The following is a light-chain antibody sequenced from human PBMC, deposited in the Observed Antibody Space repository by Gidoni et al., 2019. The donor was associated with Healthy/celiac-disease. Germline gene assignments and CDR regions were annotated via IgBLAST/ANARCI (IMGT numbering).Light chain of an antibody. CDR2: GKN. V-gene: IGLV3-19*01. CDR1: SLRSYY. J-gene: IGLJ2*01. Sequence: SSELNQDPAVSVALGQTVRITCQGDSLRSYYASWYQQKPGQAPVLVIYGKNNQPSGIPDLFSGSSSGNTASLTITVAQAEDEADYYCNSRDSSGNVVFGGGTKLTVL. CDR3: NSRDSSGNVV.